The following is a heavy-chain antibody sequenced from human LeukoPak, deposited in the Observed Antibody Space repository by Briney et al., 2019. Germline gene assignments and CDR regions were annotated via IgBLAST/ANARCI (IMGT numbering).Heavy chain of an antibody. CDR2: VNPNSGNT. CDR1: GYTFTSYD. J-gene: IGHJ3*02. Sequence: ASVKVSCKASGYTFTSYDINWVRQATGQGPEWMGWVNPNSGNTGYAQKFQGRVTMTRNTSISTAYMELSSLRSEDTAVYYCALPGVSLYAFDIWGQGTMVTVSS. V-gene: IGHV1-8*01. D-gene: IGHD2-8*01. CDR3: ALPGVSLYAFDI.